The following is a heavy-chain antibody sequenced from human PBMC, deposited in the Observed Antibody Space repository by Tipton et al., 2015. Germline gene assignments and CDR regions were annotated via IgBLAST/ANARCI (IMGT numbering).Heavy chain of an antibody. D-gene: IGHD1-26*01. CDR2: IYPGDSET. V-gene: IGHV5-51*01. CDR1: GYIFTSFW. J-gene: IGHJ4*02. CDR3: VRRARRVGSHSYPYYFDY. Sequence: QLVQSGAEVKKPGESLKISCKGSGYIFTSFWIGWVRQMPGKGLEWIGTIYPGDSETRYNPSFQGQVTISADKSITTAYLQCRSLKASDTAMYYCVRRARRVGSHSYPYYFDYWGQGTLVPVSS.